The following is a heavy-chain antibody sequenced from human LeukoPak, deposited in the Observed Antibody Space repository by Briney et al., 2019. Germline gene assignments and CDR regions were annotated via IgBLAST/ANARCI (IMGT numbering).Heavy chain of an antibody. CDR3: ARDPYYYDSSGYTKDY. V-gene: IGHV3-7*03. CDR1: GFTFSSYW. Sequence: TGGSLRLSCAASGFTFSSYWMSWVRQAPGKGLEWVANIKQDGSEKYYVDSVKGRFTISRDNAKNSLYLQMNSLRAEDTAVYYCARDPYYYDSSGYTKDYWGQGTLVTVSS. D-gene: IGHD3-22*01. CDR2: IKQDGSEK. J-gene: IGHJ4*02.